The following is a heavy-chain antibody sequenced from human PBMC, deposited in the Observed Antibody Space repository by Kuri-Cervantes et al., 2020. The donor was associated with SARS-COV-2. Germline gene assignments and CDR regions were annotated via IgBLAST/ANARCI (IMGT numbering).Heavy chain of an antibody. Sequence: GESLKISCAASGFTFSSYAMSWVRQAPGKGLEWVAVISYDGSNKYYADSVKGRFTISRDNAKNSLYLQMNSLRAEDTAVYYCARETSGYEYYFDYWGQGTLVTVSS. CDR3: ARETSGYEYYFDY. CDR1: GFTFSSYA. V-gene: IGHV3-30-3*01. CDR2: ISYDGSNK. J-gene: IGHJ4*02. D-gene: IGHD5-12*01.